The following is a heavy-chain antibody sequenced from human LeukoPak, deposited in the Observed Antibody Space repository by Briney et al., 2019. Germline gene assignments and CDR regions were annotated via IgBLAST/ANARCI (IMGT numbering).Heavy chain of an antibody. CDR3: AKGYCSSTSCYGDY. J-gene: IGHJ4*02. V-gene: IGHV3-23*01. D-gene: IGHD2-2*01. CDR2: ISGSGGST. Sequence: PGGSLRLSCAASGFTFSSYAMSWVRQAPGKGLEWVSAISGSGGSTYYADSVKGRFTISRDNSKDTLYLQMNSLRAEDMAVYYCAKGYCSSTSCYGDYWGQGTLVTVSS. CDR1: GFTFSSYA.